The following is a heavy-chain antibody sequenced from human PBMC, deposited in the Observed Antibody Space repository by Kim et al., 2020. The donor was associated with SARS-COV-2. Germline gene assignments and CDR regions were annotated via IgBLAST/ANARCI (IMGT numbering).Heavy chain of an antibody. CDR2: ISYDGSNK. D-gene: IGHD6-13*01. V-gene: IGHV3-30-3*01. Sequence: GGSLRLSCAASGFTFSSYAMHWVRQAPGKGLEWVAVISYDGSNKYYADSVKGRFTISRDNSKNTLYLQMNSLRAEDTAVYYCARVSAGIAAAGFDYWGQGTLVTVSS. CDR3: ARVSAGIAAAGFDY. CDR1: GFTFSSYA. J-gene: IGHJ4*02.